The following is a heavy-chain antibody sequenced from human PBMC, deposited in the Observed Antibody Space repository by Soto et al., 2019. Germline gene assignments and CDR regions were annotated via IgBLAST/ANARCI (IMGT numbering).Heavy chain of an antibody. V-gene: IGHV1-69*01. Sequence: QVQLVQSGAEVKKPGSSVKVSCKASGGTFSSHVFNWVRQAPGQGLEWMGGIMPIIGTANYAQKFQGRVTITADESTSSAYMELSSLISEDTAVYYWARDLEFRDGNISHLDYWGQGTLVTVYS. D-gene: IGHD3-10*01. CDR1: GGTFSSHV. J-gene: IGHJ4*02. CDR3: ARDLEFRDGNISHLDY. CDR2: IMPIIGTA.